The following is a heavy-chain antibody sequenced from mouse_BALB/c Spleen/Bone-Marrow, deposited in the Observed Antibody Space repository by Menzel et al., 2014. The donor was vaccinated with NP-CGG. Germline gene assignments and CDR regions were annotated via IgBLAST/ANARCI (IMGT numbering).Heavy chain of an antibody. Sequence: EVQLQQSGAEVVKPGASVKLSCTASGFNIKDTYMHWVKQRPEQGLEWIGRIDPANGNTKYDPKFQGKTTITADTSSNTAYLQLSSLTSEYTAVYYCARYDYGVYFDYWGQCTTLTVSS. CDR1: GFNIKDTY. CDR3: ARYDYGVYFDY. V-gene: IGHV14-3*02. CDR2: IDPANGNT. J-gene: IGHJ2*01. D-gene: IGHD2-4*01.